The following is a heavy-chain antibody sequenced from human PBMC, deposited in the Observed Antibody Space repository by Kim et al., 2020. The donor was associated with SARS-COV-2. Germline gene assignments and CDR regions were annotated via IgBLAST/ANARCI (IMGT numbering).Heavy chain of an antibody. CDR2: ISHSGNT. CDR3: ARLASDSGGYYWFAP. D-gene: IGHD1-26*01. CDR1: GGSISSGTW. Sequence: SETLSLTCGVSGGSISSGTWWSWVRQPPGKGLEWIGEISHSGNTNYNPSLRSRVTISVDKSKNQFSLSLNSVTAADTAVDYCARLASDSGGYYWFAPWG. V-gene: IGHV4-4*02. J-gene: IGHJ5*02.